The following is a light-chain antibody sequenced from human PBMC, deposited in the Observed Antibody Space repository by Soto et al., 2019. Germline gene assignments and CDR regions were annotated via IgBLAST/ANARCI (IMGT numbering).Light chain of an antibody. V-gene: IGKV1-39*01. J-gene: IGKJ5*01. CDR1: QSIGKH. Sequence: DIQMTQSPSSLSASVGDRVTITCRASQSIGKHLNWYQQKPGKAPKFLIYAASNLQSGVPSRFSGSVSGTDFTLTVNSLQAEDFATFYCQQGYTSSITFGQGTRLEIK. CDR2: AAS. CDR3: QQGYTSSIT.